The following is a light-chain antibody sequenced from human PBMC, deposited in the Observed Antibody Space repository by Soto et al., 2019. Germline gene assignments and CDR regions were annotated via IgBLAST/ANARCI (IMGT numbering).Light chain of an antibody. CDR3: QQYDSTPRT. J-gene: IGKJ1*01. CDR1: QSVLYNSNNKNY. Sequence: DIVMTQSPDSLAVSLGERATINCKSSQSVLYNSNNKNYLAWHQQKPGQPPKVLIYWASTRESGVPDRFSGSGSGTDFTLTISSVQAEDVAVYYCQQYDSTPRTFGQGTKVEIK. V-gene: IGKV4-1*01. CDR2: WAS.